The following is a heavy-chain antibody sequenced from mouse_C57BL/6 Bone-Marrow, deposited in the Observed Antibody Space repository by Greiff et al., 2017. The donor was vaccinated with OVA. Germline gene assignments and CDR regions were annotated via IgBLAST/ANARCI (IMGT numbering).Heavy chain of an antibody. CDR1: GYTFTSYG. V-gene: IGHV1-81*01. D-gene: IGHD2-5*01. CDR2: IYPRSGNT. Sequence: VQLVESGAELARPGASVKLSCKASGYTFTSYGISWVKQRTGQGLEWIGEIYPRSGNTYYNEKFKGKATLTADKSSSTAYMELRSLTSEDSAVYFCARKGPAYYSNSDYFDYWGQGTTLTVSS. CDR3: ARKGPAYYSNSDYFDY. J-gene: IGHJ2*01.